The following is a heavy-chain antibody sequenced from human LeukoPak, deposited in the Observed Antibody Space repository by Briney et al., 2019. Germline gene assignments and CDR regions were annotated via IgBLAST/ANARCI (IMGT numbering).Heavy chain of an antibody. D-gene: IGHD2-2*01. J-gene: IGHJ3*02. CDR3: ARDGSCSSTSCRGAFDI. CDR2: ISAYNGDT. Sequence: GASVKVSCKASGYTFTSYGISWVRRAPGQGPEWMGWISAYNGDTNYAQKLQGRVSMTTDTSTSTAYMELRSLRSDDTAVYYCARDGSCSSTSCRGAFDIWGQGTMVTVSS. CDR1: GYTFTSYG. V-gene: IGHV1-18*01.